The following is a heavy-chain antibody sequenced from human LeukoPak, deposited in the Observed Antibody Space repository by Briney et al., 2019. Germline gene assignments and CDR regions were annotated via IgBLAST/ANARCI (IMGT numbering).Heavy chain of an antibody. D-gene: IGHD1-1*01. CDR3: ARAPPLYNWNDVDYYYYYMDV. J-gene: IGHJ6*03. V-gene: IGHV4-4*07. Sequence: SETLSLTCTVSGGPIISYYWRWIRQPAGKGLEWIGRIYTSGSTNYNPSLKSRVTMSVDTSKNQFSLKLSSVTAADTAVYYCARAPPLYNWNDVDYYYYYMDVWGKGTTVTVSS. CDR2: IYTSGST. CDR1: GGPIISYY.